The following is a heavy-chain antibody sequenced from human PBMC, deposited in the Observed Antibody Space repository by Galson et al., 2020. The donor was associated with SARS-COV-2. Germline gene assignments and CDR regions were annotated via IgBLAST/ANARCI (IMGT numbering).Heavy chain of an antibody. D-gene: IGHD6-13*01. V-gene: IGHV1-2*02. J-gene: IGHJ6*02. CDR3: ARARVRAAAGRLNYYYYGRDV. CDR2: INPDSGGT. CDR1: GYTFTGYY. Sequence: ASVKVSCKASGYTFTGYYIHWVRKAPGQGLEWMGWINPDSGGTKYAQKFQGRVSMTRDTSISTGYMELSRLRSDDTAVYYCARARVRAAAGRLNYYYYGRDVWGQGTTVTVSS.